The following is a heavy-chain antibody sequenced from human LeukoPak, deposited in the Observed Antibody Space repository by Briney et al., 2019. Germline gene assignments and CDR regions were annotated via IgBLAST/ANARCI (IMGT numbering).Heavy chain of an antibody. CDR1: GGSFSGYY. Sequence: SSETLSLTCAVYGGSFSGYYWSWIRQPPGKGLEWIGEINHSGSTNYNPSLKSRVTISVDTSKNQFSLKLSSVTAADTAVYYCARHGSESYFRYYYYYMDVWGKGTTVTISS. J-gene: IGHJ6*03. V-gene: IGHV4-34*01. CDR2: INHSGST. D-gene: IGHD3-10*01. CDR3: ARHGSESYFRYYYYYMDV.